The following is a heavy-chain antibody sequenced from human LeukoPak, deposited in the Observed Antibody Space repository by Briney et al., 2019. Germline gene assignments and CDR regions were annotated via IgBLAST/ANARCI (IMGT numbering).Heavy chain of an antibody. CDR2: ISDSGNS. D-gene: IGHD3-22*01. Sequence: SETLSLTCTVSGGSISSRSYYWGWIRQPPGKGLVWIGKISDSGNSYYSPSLRSRVTISIDTSKNQFSLKLSSVTATDTAVYYCARRSYYDSSGIFDYWGQGTLVTVSS. CDR3: ARRSYYDSSGIFDY. CDR1: GGSISSRSYY. V-gene: IGHV4-39*01. J-gene: IGHJ4*02.